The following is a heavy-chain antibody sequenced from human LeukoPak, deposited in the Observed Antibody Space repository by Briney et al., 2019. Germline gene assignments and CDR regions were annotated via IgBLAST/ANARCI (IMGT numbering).Heavy chain of an antibody. Sequence: ASAKVSCKASGYTFNTYAIHWVRQAPGQRPEWMGWINAGNGNTKSSQKFQGRVTLTRDKSASTAYMELSSLTSEDTAVYYCARAQGGYDFAAFDIWGQGTVVIVSS. CDR2: INAGNGNT. V-gene: IGHV1-3*01. CDR1: GYTFNTYA. CDR3: ARAQGGYDFAAFDI. D-gene: IGHD5-12*01. J-gene: IGHJ3*02.